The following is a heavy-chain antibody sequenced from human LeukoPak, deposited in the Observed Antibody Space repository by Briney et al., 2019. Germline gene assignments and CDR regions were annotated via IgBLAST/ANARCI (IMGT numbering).Heavy chain of an antibody. CDR1: GGSFSSGRDY. D-gene: IGHD3-22*01. V-gene: IGHV4-39*01. J-gene: IGHJ3*02. CDR3: ARYPYHSRAYGWVAFGI. Sequence: PSEILSLTCTVSGGSFSSGRDYWGWIRQPPGKGLEWIGTMFYTGTTYYNPSLESRVTMSIDTSKDQFSLKLSSVTAADTAVYHCARYPYHSRAYGWVAFGIWGQGTMVTVSS. CDR2: MFYTGTT.